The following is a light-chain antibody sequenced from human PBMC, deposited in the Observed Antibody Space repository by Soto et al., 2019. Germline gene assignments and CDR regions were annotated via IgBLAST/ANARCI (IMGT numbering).Light chain of an antibody. CDR1: QSVRTS. V-gene: IGKV3-11*01. CDR3: QQRSNWPGT. J-gene: IGKJ1*01. CDR2: DAS. Sequence: EIVLTQSPATLSLSPGERATLSCRASQSVRTSLAWYQQQPGQAPRLLIYDASNKATGIPARFSGSGSGTDFTLTISSLDPKDFAGYYCQQRSNWPGTFGQGTKVEIK.